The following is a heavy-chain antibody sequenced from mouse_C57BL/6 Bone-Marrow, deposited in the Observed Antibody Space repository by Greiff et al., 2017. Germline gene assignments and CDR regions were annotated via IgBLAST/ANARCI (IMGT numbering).Heavy chain of an antibody. J-gene: IGHJ3*01. CDR3: AYHGNHGGFAY. D-gene: IGHD2-1*01. Sequence: QVQLQQPGAELVMPGASVKLSCKASGYTFTSYWMHWVKQRPGQGLEWIGEIDPSDSYTNYNQKFKGKSTLTVDKSSSAAYMQLSSLTSEDSAVYYCAYHGNHGGFAYWGQGTLVTVSA. CDR1: GYTFTSYW. CDR2: IDPSDSYT. V-gene: IGHV1-69*01.